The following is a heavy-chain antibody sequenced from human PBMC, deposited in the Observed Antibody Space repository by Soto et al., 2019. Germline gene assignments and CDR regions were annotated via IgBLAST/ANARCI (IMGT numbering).Heavy chain of an antibody. J-gene: IGHJ6*02. Sequence: SVKVSCKASGGTFSSYAISWVRQAPGQGLEWMGGIIPIFGTANYAQKFQGRVTITADESTSTAYMELSSLRSEDTAVYYCATRGDGYNYWVQYYYGMDVWGQGPTVTVSS. CDR1: GGTFSSYA. D-gene: IGHD5-12*01. CDR2: IIPIFGTA. CDR3: ATRGDGYNYWVQYYYGMDV. V-gene: IGHV1-69*13.